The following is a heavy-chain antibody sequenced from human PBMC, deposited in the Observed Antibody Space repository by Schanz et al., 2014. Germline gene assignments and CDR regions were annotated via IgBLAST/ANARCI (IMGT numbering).Heavy chain of an antibody. CDR3: ARDRGHGDLPGDI. V-gene: IGHV4-31*03. Sequence: QVQLQESGPGLVKPSQTLSLTCTVSGGSIRSGGYYWSWIRQHPGKGLEWIGFISYSGSTYYNPSRKSRVTISVDTSKNQFSLNLSSATAADTAVYYCARDRGHGDLPGDIWGQGTRVTVSS. J-gene: IGHJ3*02. CDR2: ISYSGST. D-gene: IGHD4-17*01. CDR1: GGSIRSGGYY.